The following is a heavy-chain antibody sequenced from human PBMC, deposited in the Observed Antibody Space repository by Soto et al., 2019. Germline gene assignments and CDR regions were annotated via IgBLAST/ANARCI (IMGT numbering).Heavy chain of an antibody. D-gene: IGHD7-27*01. J-gene: IGHJ3*02. CDR1: GLSFSRYW. CDR3: VRDGDDSTRTACDM. CDR2: IKEDGTEI. Sequence: EVQLVESGGGLVQPGGSLRLSCETSGLSFSRYWMSWVRQAPGKGPEWVAIIKEDGTEIYYVDSVRGRFTVSRDNARNSLYLQMKTQPAEVTVVYYCVRDGDDSTRTACDMWGQGTMVTVSS. V-gene: IGHV3-7*04.